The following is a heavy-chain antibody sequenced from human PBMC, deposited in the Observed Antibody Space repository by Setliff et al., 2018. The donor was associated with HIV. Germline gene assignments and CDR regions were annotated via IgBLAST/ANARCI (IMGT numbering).Heavy chain of an antibody. V-gene: IGHV4-61*02. J-gene: IGHJ6*03. Sequence: SETLSLTCTVSGVSISSGSYYGGWIRQSAGKGLDWIGRTYTSGSTNDNPSLKSRITISVDTSNNQFSLRLSSVTAADTAVYYCARDKGYYYMDVWGKVITVTVSS. CDR2: TYTSGST. CDR1: GVSISSGSYY. CDR3: ARDKGYYYMDV.